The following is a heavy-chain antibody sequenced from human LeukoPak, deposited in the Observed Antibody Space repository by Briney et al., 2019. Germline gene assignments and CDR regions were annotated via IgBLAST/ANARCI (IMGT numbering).Heavy chain of an antibody. CDR1: GFTFSSYS. CDR2: ISSSSSTI. J-gene: IGHJ4*02. CDR3: ARDGAPTYDSSGYYPLFDY. Sequence: GGSLRLSCAASGFTFSSYSMNWVRQAPGKGLEWVSYISSSSSTIYYADSAKGRFTISRDNAKNSLYLQMNSLRAEDTAVYYCARDGAPTYDSSGYYPLFDYWGQGTLVTVSS. V-gene: IGHV3-48*04. D-gene: IGHD3-22*01.